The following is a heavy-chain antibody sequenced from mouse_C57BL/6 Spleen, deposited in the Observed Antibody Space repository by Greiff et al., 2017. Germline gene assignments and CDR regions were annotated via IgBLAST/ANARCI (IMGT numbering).Heavy chain of an antibody. CDR3: ARDEGEGRRYYFDY. CDR2: INPSNGGT. CDR1: GYTFTSYW. J-gene: IGHJ2*01. Sequence: QVQLQQPGTELVKPGASVKLSCKASGYTFTSYWMHWVKQRPGQGLEWIGNINPSNGGTNYNEKFKSKATLTVDKSSSTAYMQLSSLTSADSAVYYCARDEGEGRRYYFDYWGQGTTLTVSS. V-gene: IGHV1-53*01.